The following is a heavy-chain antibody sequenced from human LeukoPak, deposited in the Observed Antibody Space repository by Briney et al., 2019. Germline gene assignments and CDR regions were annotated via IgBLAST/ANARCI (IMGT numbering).Heavy chain of an antibody. J-gene: IGHJ3*02. CDR2: ISGSGDRT. CDR1: GFTFSSYA. Sequence: GESLRLSCAASGFTFSSYAMSWVRQAPGRGLEWVSGISGSGDRTYYADSVKGRFTISRDNSKNTLYLHMNSLRAEDTAVYYCAKTLARHYYDSSGYYGSTFDIWGQGTVVTVSS. CDR3: AKTLARHYYDSSGYYGSTFDI. V-gene: IGHV3-23*01. D-gene: IGHD3-22*01.